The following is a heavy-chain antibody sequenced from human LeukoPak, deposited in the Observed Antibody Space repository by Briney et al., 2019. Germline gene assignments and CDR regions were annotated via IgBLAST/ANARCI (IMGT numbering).Heavy chain of an antibody. CDR2: IKEDGSEK. CDR1: GFSFKNFG. V-gene: IGHV3-7*01. D-gene: IGHD5-18*01. Sequence: PGGSLRLSCTASGFSFKNFGMSWVRQAPGKGLEWVANIKEDGSEKFYVDSEKGRFTISRDNAKNSVYLQMNSLRAEDTAVYYCARDRWGYSYGGDWGQGTLVTVSS. J-gene: IGHJ4*02. CDR3: ARDRWGYSYGGD.